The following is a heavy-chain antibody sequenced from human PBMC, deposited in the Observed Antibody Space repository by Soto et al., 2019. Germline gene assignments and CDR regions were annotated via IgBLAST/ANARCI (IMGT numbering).Heavy chain of an antibody. CDR1: GYTFTNYW. Sequence: PGESLKISCKGSGYTFTNYWISWVRQMPGKGLEWMGRIDPSDSRTRYSPSFQGHVTISVDKSISTAYLHWSSLEASASGMYYCAREASGPSDYWGQGTQVTVSS. V-gene: IGHV5-10-1*01. J-gene: IGHJ4*02. CDR3: AREASGPSDY. CDR2: IDPSDSRT. D-gene: IGHD3-10*01.